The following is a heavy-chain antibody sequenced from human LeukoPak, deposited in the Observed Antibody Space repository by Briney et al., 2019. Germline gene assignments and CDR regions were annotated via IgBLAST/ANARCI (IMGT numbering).Heavy chain of an antibody. V-gene: IGHV4-39*07. CDR1: GGSISSSSSY. Sequence: SETLSLTCTVSGGSISSSSSYRGWIRQPPGKGLEWIGSVYYSGSTYYNPSLKSRVTISVDTSKNQFSLKLSSVTAADTAVYYCARYVDTAMGSEDYWGQGTLVTVSS. CDR3: ARYVDTAMGSEDY. CDR2: VYYSGST. J-gene: IGHJ4*02. D-gene: IGHD5-18*01.